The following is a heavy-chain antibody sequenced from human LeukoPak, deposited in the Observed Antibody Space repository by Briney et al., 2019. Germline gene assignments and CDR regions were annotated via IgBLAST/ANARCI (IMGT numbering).Heavy chain of an antibody. CDR2: ISGSGGST. V-gene: IGHV3-23*01. J-gene: IGHJ4*02. D-gene: IGHD5-18*01. Sequence: GGSLRLSCAASGFTFSSYGMSWVRQAPGKGLEWVSAISGSGGSTYYADSAKGRFTISRDNSKNTLYLQMNSLRAEDTAVYYCAKASGHGGSYGYVYYFDYWGQGTLVTVSS. CDR1: GFTFSSYG. CDR3: AKASGHGGSYGYVYYFDY.